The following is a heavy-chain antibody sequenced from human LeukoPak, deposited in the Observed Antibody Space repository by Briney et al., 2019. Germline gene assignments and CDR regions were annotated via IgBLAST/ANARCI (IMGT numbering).Heavy chain of an antibody. CDR3: AREGSTYYYYYYMDV. V-gene: IGHV3-48*01. J-gene: IGHJ6*03. Sequence: GGSLRLSCAASGFTFSNYNMNWFRQTPGKGLEWVSYISSSSSRIYYSESVKGRFTISRDNGKNSLDLQMNSLRAGDTGVYSCAREGSTYYYYYYMDVWGKGTTVTVSS. D-gene: IGHD2-15*01. CDR1: GFTFSNYN. CDR2: ISSSSSRI.